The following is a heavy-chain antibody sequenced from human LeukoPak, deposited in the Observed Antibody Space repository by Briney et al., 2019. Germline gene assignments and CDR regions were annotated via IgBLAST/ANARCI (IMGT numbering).Heavy chain of an antibody. D-gene: IGHD1-26*01. J-gene: IGHJ6*02. CDR3: ARVSAIVGATNYYYYGMDV. CDR2: INPNSGGS. Sequence: ASVKVSCKASGYTFTDYYMHWVRQAPGQGLEWMGRINPNSGGSNYAQKFQGRVTMTRDTSISTAYMELNRLRSDDTAVYYCARVSAIVGATNYYYYGMDVWGQGTTVTVSS. CDR1: GYTFTDYY. V-gene: IGHV1-2*06.